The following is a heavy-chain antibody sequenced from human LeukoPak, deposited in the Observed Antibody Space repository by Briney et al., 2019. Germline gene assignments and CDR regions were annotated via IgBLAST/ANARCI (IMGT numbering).Heavy chain of an antibody. Sequence: PGGSLRLSCAASGFTFSSYDMHWVRQATGKGLEWVSAIGTAGDTYYADSVKGRFTISRDNSKNTLYLQMNSLRAEDTAVYYCAKQADSYGSPSSYMDVWGKGTTVTISS. CDR2: IGTAGDT. D-gene: IGHD5-18*01. J-gene: IGHJ6*03. CDR1: GFTFSSYD. CDR3: AKQADSYGSPSSYMDV. V-gene: IGHV3-13*01.